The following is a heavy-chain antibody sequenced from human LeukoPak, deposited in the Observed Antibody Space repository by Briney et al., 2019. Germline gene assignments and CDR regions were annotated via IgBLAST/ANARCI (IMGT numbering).Heavy chain of an antibody. Sequence: GGSLRLSCAASGFTFTTYAMDWVRQAPGKGLEHVSGISSNGYNTYYANSVEGRFTISRDNSKNTLYLQMGSLRGEDMAVYYCARRPVSSQYYFDYWGQEALVTVSS. CDR3: ARRPVSSQYYFDY. CDR1: GFTFTTYA. CDR2: ISSNGYNT. D-gene: IGHD2/OR15-2a*01. J-gene: IGHJ4*02. V-gene: IGHV3-64*01.